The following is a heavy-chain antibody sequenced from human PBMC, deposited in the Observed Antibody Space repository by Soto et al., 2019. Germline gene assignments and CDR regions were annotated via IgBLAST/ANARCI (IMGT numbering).Heavy chain of an antibody. D-gene: IGHD3-16*02. CDR1: GYTFTSYG. CDR2: IIPIFGTA. Sequence: SVKVSCKASGYTFTSYGISWVRQAPGQGLEWMGGIIPIFGTANYAQKFQGRVTITADESTSTAYMELSSLRSEDTAVYYCASSVITFGGVIVIPESWGRGTLVTVSS. CDR3: ASSVITFGGVIVIPES. V-gene: IGHV1-69*13. J-gene: IGHJ5*01.